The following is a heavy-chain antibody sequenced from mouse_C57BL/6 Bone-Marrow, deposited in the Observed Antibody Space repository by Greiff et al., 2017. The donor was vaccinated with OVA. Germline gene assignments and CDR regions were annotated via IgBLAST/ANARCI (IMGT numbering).Heavy chain of an antibody. J-gene: IGHJ4*01. V-gene: IGHV1-82*01. CDR3: ARSTTEYYAMDY. D-gene: IGHD1-1*01. Sequence: VQLQQSGPELVKPGASVKISCKASGYAFSSSWMNWVKHRPGKGLEWIGRIYPGDGDTNYNGKFKGKATLTADKSSSTAYMQLSSLTSEDSAVYFCARSTTEYYAMDYWGQGTSVTVSS. CDR2: IYPGDGDT. CDR1: GYAFSSSW.